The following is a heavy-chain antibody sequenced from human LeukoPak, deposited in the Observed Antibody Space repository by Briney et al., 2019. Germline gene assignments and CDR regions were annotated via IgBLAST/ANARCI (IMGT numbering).Heavy chain of an antibody. J-gene: IGHJ2*01. Sequence: SETLSLTCTVSGGSIRSYYWSWIRQPPGKGLEWIGYIYYSGGTNYNPSLKSRVTISVDTSKNQFSLKLSSVTAADTAVYYCARVYYSNSYDYWYFDLWGRGTLVTVSS. V-gene: IGHV4-59*01. CDR1: GGSIRSYY. CDR2: IYYSGGT. D-gene: IGHD6-13*01. CDR3: ARVYYSNSYDYWYFDL.